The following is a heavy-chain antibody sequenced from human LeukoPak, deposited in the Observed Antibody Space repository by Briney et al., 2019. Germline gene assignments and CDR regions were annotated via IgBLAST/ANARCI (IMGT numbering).Heavy chain of an antibody. D-gene: IGHD2/OR15-2a*01. V-gene: IGHV4-39*07. Sequence: EPSETLSLTCTVSGGYISSSSDYWGWIRQAPGKGPEWIGTIYHSGTTYYGPSLKSRVSISVDTSKNQFSLKLSSVTAADTAVYYCARAFRPYLTFFDPWGQGTLVTVSS. CDR2: IYHSGTT. J-gene: IGHJ5*02. CDR1: GGYISSSSDY. CDR3: ARAFRPYLTFFDP.